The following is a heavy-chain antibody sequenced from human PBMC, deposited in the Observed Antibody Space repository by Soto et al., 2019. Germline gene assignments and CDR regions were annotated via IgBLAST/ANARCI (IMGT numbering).Heavy chain of an antibody. J-gene: IGHJ4*02. CDR2: INAGNGKT. V-gene: IGHV1-3*01. Sequence: QVQLVQSGAEVKKPGASVKVSCKASGYTFNSYVLHWVRQAPGQRLEWMGWINAGNGKTKYSQKLQGRLTFARDTPASTAYMELSSLRSEDTAVYYCARDNVGGELDKGELEYWGQGTLVTVSS. CDR1: GYTFNSYV. CDR3: ARDNVGGELDKGELEY. D-gene: IGHD1-26*01.